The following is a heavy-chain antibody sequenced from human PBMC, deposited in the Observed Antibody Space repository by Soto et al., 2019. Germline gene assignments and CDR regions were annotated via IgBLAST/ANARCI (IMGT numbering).Heavy chain of an antibody. CDR3: ARDMMGMDEAFEI. CDR2: ISSGSDYR. J-gene: IGHJ3*02. D-gene: IGHD3-16*01. CDR1: GFTFTTYS. Sequence: EVQLVESGGGLVKRGGSLRLSCAASGFTFTTYSMNWVRQAPGKGLEWVSSISSGSDYRYYGDSVKGRFTISRDNAKNSLYLQMNSLRAEDTAVYYCARDMMGMDEAFEIWGQGTMVTVSS. V-gene: IGHV3-21*01.